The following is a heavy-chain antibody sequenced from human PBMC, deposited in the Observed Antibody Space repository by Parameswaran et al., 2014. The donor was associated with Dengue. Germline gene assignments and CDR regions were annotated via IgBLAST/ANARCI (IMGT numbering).Heavy chain of an antibody. CDR2: IYSGGST. D-gene: IGHD1-26*01. J-gene: IGHJ4*02. V-gene: IGHV3-66*01. CDR3: ARETVGATGYFDY. Sequence: VRQAPGKGLEWVSVIYSGGSTYYADSVKGRFTISRDNSKNTLYLQMNSLRAEDTAVYYCARETVGATGYFDYWGQGTLVTVSS.